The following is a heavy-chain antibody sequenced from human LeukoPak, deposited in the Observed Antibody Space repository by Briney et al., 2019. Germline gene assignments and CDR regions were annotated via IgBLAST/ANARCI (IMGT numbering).Heavy chain of an antibody. CDR3: ARDSVVVVTAIFDY. CDR2: ISSSSSYI. CDR1: GFTFSSYS. D-gene: IGHD2-21*02. J-gene: IGHJ4*02. Sequence: GGSLRLSCAASGFTFSSYSMNWVRQAPGKGLEWVSSISSSSSYIYYADSVKGRFTISRDNAKNSLYLQMNSLRAEDTAVYYCARDSVVVVTAIFDYWGQGTLVTVSS. V-gene: IGHV3-21*01.